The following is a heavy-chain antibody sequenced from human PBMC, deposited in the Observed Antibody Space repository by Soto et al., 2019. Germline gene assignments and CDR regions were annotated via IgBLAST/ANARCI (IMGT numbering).Heavy chain of an antibody. CDR1: GYTFSDFY. V-gene: IGHV1-2*02. CDR3: ARDHKLDP. CDR2: IHPNSGGP. J-gene: IGHJ5*02. Sequence: QVQLVQSGAEVKKPGASVKVSCKASGYTFSDFYIYWVRQAPGQGLEWMGWIHPNSGGPNYAQKFQGRVIMTRNTSMTTASMEMTILTSVDTAIYYCARDHKLDPWGQGTLVTGSS.